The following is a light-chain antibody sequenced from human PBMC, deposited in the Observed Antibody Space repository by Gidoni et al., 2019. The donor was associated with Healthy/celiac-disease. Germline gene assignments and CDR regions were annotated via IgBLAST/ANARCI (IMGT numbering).Light chain of an antibody. CDR3: QQYNNWPPWT. CDR1: QSVNSN. CDR2: GAS. Sequence: EIVLTQSPATLSVSPGERATLSCRASQSVNSNLAWYQQKPGQAPLLLIHGASTRATGIPARCSGSGSGTEFTLTISSLQSEDFAVYYCQQYNNWPPWTFGQGTKVEIK. J-gene: IGKJ1*01. V-gene: IGKV3-15*01.